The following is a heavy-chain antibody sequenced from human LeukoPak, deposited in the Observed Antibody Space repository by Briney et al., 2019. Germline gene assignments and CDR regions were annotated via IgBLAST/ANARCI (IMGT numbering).Heavy chain of an antibody. D-gene: IGHD6-13*01. CDR2: INHSGST. CDR3: ARRGIAAPGSGGHHYYYYYYMDV. Sequence: PSETLSLTCAVYGGSFRGYYWSWIRQPPGKGLEWIGEINHSGSTNYNPSLKSRVTISVDTSKNQFSLKLSSVTAADTAVYYCARRGIAAPGSGGHHYYYYYYMDVWGKGTTVTVSS. J-gene: IGHJ6*03. V-gene: IGHV4-34*01. CDR1: GGSFRGYY.